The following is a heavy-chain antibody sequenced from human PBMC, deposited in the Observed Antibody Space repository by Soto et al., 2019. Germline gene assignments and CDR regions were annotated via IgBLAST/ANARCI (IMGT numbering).Heavy chain of an antibody. J-gene: IGHJ5*02. CDR1: GGTFSSYA. V-gene: IGHV1-69*01. D-gene: IGHD2-15*01. CDR3: AGNLYPIRDMGWFDP. Sequence: QVQLVQSGAEVKKPGSSVRVSCKASGGTFSSYAISWVRQAPGQGLEWMGGIIPIFGTANYAQKFQGRVTITADESTSTAYIELSSLRCDDTAVYYCAGNLYPIRDMGWFDPWGQRTLVTVTS. CDR2: IIPIFGTA.